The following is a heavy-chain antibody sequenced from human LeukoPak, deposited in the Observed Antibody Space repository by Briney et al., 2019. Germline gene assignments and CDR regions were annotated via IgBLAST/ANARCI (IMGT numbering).Heavy chain of an antibody. D-gene: IGHD2-15*01. CDR1: GGSISSGGYY. Sequence: SETLSLTCTVSGGSISSGGYYWSWIRQHPGKGLEWIGYIYYSGSTYYNPSLKSRVTISVDTSKNQFSLKLSSVTAADTAVYYCARVGSVVSSYYFDYWGQGTLVTVSS. V-gene: IGHV4-31*03. J-gene: IGHJ4*02. CDR2: IYYSGST. CDR3: ARVGSVVSSYYFDY.